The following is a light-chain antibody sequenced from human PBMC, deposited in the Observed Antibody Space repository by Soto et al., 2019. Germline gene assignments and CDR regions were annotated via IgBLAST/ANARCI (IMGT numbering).Light chain of an antibody. CDR2: GAS. CDR1: QSVSSN. Sequence: EIVMTQSPATLSVSPGERATLSCRASQSVSSNLAWYQQKPGQAPRLLIYGASTRATGIPARFSGSGSGTEFTLTISSLQSDDFETYYCQHYNSYSEAFGQGTKVDIK. V-gene: IGKV3-15*01. CDR3: QHYNSYSEA. J-gene: IGKJ1*01.